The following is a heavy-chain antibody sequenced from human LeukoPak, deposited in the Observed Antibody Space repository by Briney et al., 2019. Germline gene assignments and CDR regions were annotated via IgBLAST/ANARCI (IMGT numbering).Heavy chain of an antibody. CDR1: GYTFTSYG. V-gene: IGHV1-18*01. CDR3: ARDGYYYDSSGYYPFWY. CDR2: ISAYNGNT. J-gene: IGHJ4*02. D-gene: IGHD3-22*01. Sequence: ASVKVSCKASGYTFTSYGIRWVRQAPGQGLEWMGWISAYNGNTNYAQKLQGRVTMTTDTSTSTAYMELRSLRSDDTAVYYCARDGYYYDSSGYYPFWYWGQGTLVTVSS.